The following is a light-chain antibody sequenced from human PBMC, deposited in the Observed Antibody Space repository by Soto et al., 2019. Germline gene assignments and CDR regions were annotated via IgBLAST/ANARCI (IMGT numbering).Light chain of an antibody. Sequence: QSALAQPASVSGSPGQSITISCTGTSNDIGLYNYVSWYQQHPGKAPKLIIYVVSSRPSGISNRFSASKSGNTASLTISGLQAEDEGDYYCASYARGSTLVVFGGGTKLTVL. J-gene: IGLJ2*01. CDR3: ASYARGSTLVV. CDR1: SNDIGLYNY. CDR2: VVS. V-gene: IGLV2-14*01.